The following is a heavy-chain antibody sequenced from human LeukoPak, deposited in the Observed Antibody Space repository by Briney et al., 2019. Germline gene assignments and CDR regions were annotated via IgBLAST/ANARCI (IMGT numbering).Heavy chain of an antibody. CDR3: AKDYATYYYYGMDV. CDR2: ISHDGSNK. V-gene: IGHV3-30*18. J-gene: IGHJ6*02. D-gene: IGHD4-17*01. Sequence: GGSLRLSCAASGFTFSSYGMHWVRQAPGKGLEWVAVISHDGSNKYYADSVKGRFTISRDNSKNTLYLQMNSLRAEDTAVYYCAKDYATYYYYGMDVWGQGTTATVSS. CDR1: GFTFSSYG.